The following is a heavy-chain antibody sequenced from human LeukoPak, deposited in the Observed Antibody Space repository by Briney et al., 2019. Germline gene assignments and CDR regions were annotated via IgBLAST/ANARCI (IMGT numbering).Heavy chain of an antibody. V-gene: IGHV1-69*04. D-gene: IGHD6-13*01. CDR3: AGDRFSAAVSTVDWFDP. J-gene: IGHJ5*02. Sequence: SVKVSCKASGGTFSSYAISWVRQAPGQGLEWMGRIIPILGIANYAQKFQGRVTITADKSTSTAYMELSSLRSEDTAVYYCAGDRFSAAVSTVDWFDPWGQGTLVTVSS. CDR1: GGTFSSYA. CDR2: IIPILGIA.